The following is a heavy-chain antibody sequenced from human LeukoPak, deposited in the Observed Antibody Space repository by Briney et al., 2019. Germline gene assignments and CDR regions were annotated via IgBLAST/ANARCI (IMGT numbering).Heavy chain of an antibody. CDR3: ARVISGTAHDRAFDI. D-gene: IGHD1-14*01. V-gene: IGHV3-13*01. Sequence: GGSLRLSCAASGFTFSNYDIHWVRQPTGKGLEWVSSINTAGDTGYPDSVKGRFTISRENAKNSLYLQMNSLRAGDTAVYYCARVISGTAHDRAFDIWGQGTMVTVSS. CDR1: GFTFSNYD. CDR2: INTAGDT. J-gene: IGHJ3*02.